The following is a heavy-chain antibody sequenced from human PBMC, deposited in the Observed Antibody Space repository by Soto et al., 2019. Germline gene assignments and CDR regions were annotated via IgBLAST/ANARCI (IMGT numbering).Heavy chain of an antibody. Sequence: EVQLLESGGGLVQPGGSLRLSCAASGFTFSSYGMSWVRQAPGKGLEWVSAISGSGGSTYYADSVKGRFTISRDNSKNTLYLQMDSLRAEDTAVYYCANSLALGAPTPFDFWGQGPWSPSPQ. D-gene: IGHD2-15*01. CDR2: ISGSGGST. CDR3: ANSLALGAPTPFDF. V-gene: IGHV3-23*01. CDR1: GFTFSSYG. J-gene: IGHJ4*02.